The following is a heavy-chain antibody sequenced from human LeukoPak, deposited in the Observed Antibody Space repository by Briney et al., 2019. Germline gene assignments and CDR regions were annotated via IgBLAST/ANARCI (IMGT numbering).Heavy chain of an antibody. D-gene: IGHD3-22*01. CDR2: IYYSGST. CDR3: ARDPGGYYDSSGYYSHVGYFDY. CDR1: GGSISSYY. Sequence: SETLSLTCTVSGGSISSYYWRWLRQPPGKGLEWIGYIYYSGSTNYNPSLKSRVTISVDSSKNQFSLKLSSVTAADTAVYYCARDPGGYYDSSGYYSHVGYFDYWGQGTLVTVSS. V-gene: IGHV4-59*01. J-gene: IGHJ4*02.